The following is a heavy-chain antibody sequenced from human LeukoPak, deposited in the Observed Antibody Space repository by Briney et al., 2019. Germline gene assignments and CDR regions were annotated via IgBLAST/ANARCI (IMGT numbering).Heavy chain of an antibody. Sequence: SETLYLTCTVSGGSISSGDYYWSWIRQPPGKGLEWIGYIYYSGSTYYNPSLKSRVTISVDTSKNQFSLKLSSVTAADTAVYYCARDPVDYYDSSGYRTGYWGQGTLVTVSS. D-gene: IGHD3-22*01. CDR3: ARDPVDYYDSSGYRTGY. CDR1: GGSISSGDYY. V-gene: IGHV4-30-4*08. CDR2: IYYSGST. J-gene: IGHJ4*02.